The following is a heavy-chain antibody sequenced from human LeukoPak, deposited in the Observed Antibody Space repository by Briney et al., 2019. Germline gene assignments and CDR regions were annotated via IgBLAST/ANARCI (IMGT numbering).Heavy chain of an antibody. J-gene: IGHJ3*02. CDR1: GYTFTSYG. Sequence: ASVKVSCKASGYTFTSYGISWVRQAPGQGLEWMGWISAYNGNTNYGQKLQGRVTMTTDTSTSTAYMELRSLRSDDTAVYYCARDLEMATISGAFDIWGQGTMVTVSS. D-gene: IGHD5-24*01. CDR2: ISAYNGNT. CDR3: ARDLEMATISGAFDI. V-gene: IGHV1-18*01.